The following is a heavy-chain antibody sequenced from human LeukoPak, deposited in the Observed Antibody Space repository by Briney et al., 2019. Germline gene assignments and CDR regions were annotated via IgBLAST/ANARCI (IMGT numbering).Heavy chain of an antibody. D-gene: IGHD3-10*01. CDR1: GFTFDNYA. CDR2: IAWNSGNT. Sequence: GRSLRLSCAASGFTFDNYAMHWVRQAPGKGLEWVSGIAWNSGNTGFADSVKGRFTISRDNAENSVYLQTNSLTPEDTAFYFCAKDMNSYGSGSSYNPWGPFDSWGQGTLVTVSS. CDR3: AKDMNSYGSGSSYNPWGPFDS. J-gene: IGHJ4*02. V-gene: IGHV3-9*01.